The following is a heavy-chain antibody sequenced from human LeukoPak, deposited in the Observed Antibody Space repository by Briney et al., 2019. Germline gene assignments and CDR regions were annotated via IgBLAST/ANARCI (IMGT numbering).Heavy chain of an antibody. CDR3: ATPVVGATKFGAFDI. D-gene: IGHD1-26*01. J-gene: IGHJ3*02. CDR2: IMSFFGAA. Sequence: SVKVSCKASGGTFNSSGISWVRQAPGQGLEWMGGIMSFFGAAHYIQKFQGRLTITADESTSTAYMELSSLTSEDTAVYYCATPVVGATKFGAFDIWGQGTMVAVSS. V-gene: IGHV1-69*01. CDR1: GGTFNSSG.